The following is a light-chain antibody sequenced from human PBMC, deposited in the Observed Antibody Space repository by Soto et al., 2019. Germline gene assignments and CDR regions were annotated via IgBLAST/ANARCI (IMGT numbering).Light chain of an antibody. CDR2: DAS. CDR1: QSVSSY. Sequence: EIVLTQSPATLSLSPGERATLSCRASQSVSSYLAWYQQKPDQAPRLLIYDASNKPTGSPASLSGSRSWRDFTLPTSSLVPADFAVFYCQQRSNWPSITFGQGTRLEIK. V-gene: IGKV3-11*02. J-gene: IGKJ5*01. CDR3: QQRSNWPSIT.